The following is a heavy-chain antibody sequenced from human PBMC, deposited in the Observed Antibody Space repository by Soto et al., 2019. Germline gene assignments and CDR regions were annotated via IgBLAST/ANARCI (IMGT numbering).Heavy chain of an antibody. V-gene: IGHV4-31*03. CDR2: IYYSGST. J-gene: IGHJ6*02. CDR1: GGSISSGGYY. Sequence: QVQLQESGPGLVKPSQTLSLTCTVSGGSISSGGYYWSWISQHPGKGLEWIGYIYYSGSTYYNPSLKSRVTISVDTSKNQFSLKLSSLTSADTAVYYCARAEEGYYYGMDVWGQGTTVTVSS. CDR3: ARAEEGYYYGMDV.